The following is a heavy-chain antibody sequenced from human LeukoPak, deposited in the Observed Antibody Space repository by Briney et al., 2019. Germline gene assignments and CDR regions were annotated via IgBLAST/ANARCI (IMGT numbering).Heavy chain of an antibody. CDR2: IYHSGST. CDR1: GYSISSSYW. D-gene: IGHD3-10*01. J-gene: IGHJ2*01. CDR3: ARSGTYWYFDL. Sequence: PSETLSLTCAVSGYSISSSYWWGWIRQPPGRELEWIGYIYHSGSTTHNPSLKSRVTMSIDTSKNQFSLKLSSVTALDTAVYYCARSGTYWYFDLWGRDTLVTVSS. V-gene: IGHV4-28*06.